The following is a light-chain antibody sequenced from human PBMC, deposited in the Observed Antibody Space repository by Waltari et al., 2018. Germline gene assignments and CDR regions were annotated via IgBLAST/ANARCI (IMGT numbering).Light chain of an antibody. CDR3: SSYTRRNTVI. V-gene: IGLV2-14*03. CDR2: DVS. J-gene: IGLJ2*01. Sequence: QSALAQPASVSGSPGQSITISCTGTDSDIGAYNYVSWYQQHPGIAPKLLLYDVSDRPSGVSERFSGSKSGKTASLTISGLQPEDAADYYCSSYTRRNTVIFGGGTKLTVV. CDR1: DSDIGAYNY.